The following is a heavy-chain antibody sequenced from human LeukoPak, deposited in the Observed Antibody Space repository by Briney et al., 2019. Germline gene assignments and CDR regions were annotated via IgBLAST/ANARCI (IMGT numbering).Heavy chain of an antibody. V-gene: IGHV1-18*01. D-gene: IGHD2-2*01. Sequence: ASVKVSCKASGYTFTSYGISWVRQAPGQGLEWMGWISGYNGNTNYAQKLQGRVTMTTDTSTSTAYMELRSLRSDDTAVYYCARDSNIVAVPAATYYYYYGMDVWGQGTTVTVSS. CDR3: ARDSNIVAVPAATYYYYYGMDV. CDR1: GYTFTSYG. J-gene: IGHJ6*02. CDR2: ISGYNGNT.